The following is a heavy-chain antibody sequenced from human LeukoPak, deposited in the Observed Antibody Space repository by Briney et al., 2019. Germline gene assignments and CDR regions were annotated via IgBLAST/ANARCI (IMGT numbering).Heavy chain of an antibody. CDR3: ARFSEAVSSTYYYYGMDV. D-gene: IGHD2-2*01. J-gene: IGHJ6*02. V-gene: IGHV1-8*01. Sequence: ASVKVSCKASGYTFTSYDMNWVRQATGQGLEWMGWMNPNSGNTGYAQKFQGRVTMTRNTSISTAYMELSSLRSEDTAVYYCARFSEAVSSTYYYYGMDVWGQGTTVTVSS. CDR1: GYTFTSYD. CDR2: MNPNSGNT.